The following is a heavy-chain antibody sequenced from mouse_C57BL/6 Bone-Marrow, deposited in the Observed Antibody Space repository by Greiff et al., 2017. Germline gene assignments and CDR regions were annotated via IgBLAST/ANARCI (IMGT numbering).Heavy chain of an antibody. V-gene: IGHV5-6*01. D-gene: IGHD2-4*01. J-gene: IGHJ3*01. CDR1: GFTFSSYG. Sequence: EVKLVESGGDLVKPGGSLKLSCAASGFTFSSYGMSWVRQTPDKRLEWVATISSGGSYTYYPDSVKGRFTISRYNAKNTLYLQMSSLKSEDTAMYYCARLGLRQFAYWGQGTLVTVSA. CDR2: ISSGGSYT. CDR3: ARLGLRQFAY.